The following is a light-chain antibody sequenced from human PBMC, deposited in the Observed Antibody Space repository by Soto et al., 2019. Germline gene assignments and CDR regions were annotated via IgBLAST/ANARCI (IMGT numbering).Light chain of an antibody. J-gene: IGLJ2*01. CDR2: EGS. CDR3: CSYAGSSTHVV. Sequence: QSALTQPASVSGSPGQSITISCTGTSSDVGSYNLVSWYQQHPGKAPKLMIYEGSKRPSGVSNRFSGSKSGNTASLTISGRQAEDEVVYYCCSYAGSSTHVVFGGGTKLTVL. CDR1: SSDVGSYNL. V-gene: IGLV2-23*01.